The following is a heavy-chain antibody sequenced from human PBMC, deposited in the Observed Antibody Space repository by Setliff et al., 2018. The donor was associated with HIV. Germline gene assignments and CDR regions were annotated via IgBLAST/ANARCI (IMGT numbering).Heavy chain of an antibody. CDR1: GFTFTSYW. V-gene: IGHV3-7*01. Sequence: PGGSLRLSCAASGFTFTSYWMIWVRQAPGKGLEWVANINQDGSEKYYVDSVKGRFTISRDNAENSLYLQMNSLRAEDTAVYYCARDYVWGRRAFDIWGPGTMVTVSS. CDR3: ARDYVWGRRAFDI. J-gene: IGHJ3*02. CDR2: INQDGSEK. D-gene: IGHD3-16*01.